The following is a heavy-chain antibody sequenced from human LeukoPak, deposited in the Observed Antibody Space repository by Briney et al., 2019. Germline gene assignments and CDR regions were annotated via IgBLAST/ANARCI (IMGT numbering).Heavy chain of an antibody. CDR1: GGSISSYY. V-gene: IGHV4-4*07. D-gene: IGHD4-17*01. CDR3: ARATHYGDYQIVWFDP. Sequence: PSETLSLTCTVSGGSISSYYGSWIRQPAGKGLEWIGRIYTTGSTNYSPSLKSQVTMSVDTSKNQFSLKLSSVTAADTAVYYCARATHYGDYQIVWFDPWGQGTLVTVSS. J-gene: IGHJ5*02. CDR2: IYTTGST.